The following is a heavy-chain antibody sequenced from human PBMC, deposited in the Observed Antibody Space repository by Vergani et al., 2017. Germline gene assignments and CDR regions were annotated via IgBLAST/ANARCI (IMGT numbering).Heavy chain of an antibody. CDR3: AREAECSSTSGYTGRMRXFDY. D-gene: IGHD2-2*02. CDR1: GGTFSSYA. V-gene: IGHV1-69*01. Sequence: QVQLVQSGAEVKKPGSSVKVSRKASGGTFSSYAISWVRQAPGQGLEWMGGIIPIFGTANYAQKFQGRVTITAEESTSTAYMELSSLRSEDTAVYYCAREAECSSTSGYTGRMRXFDYWGQGTLVTVSS. J-gene: IGHJ4*02. CDR2: IIPIFGTA.